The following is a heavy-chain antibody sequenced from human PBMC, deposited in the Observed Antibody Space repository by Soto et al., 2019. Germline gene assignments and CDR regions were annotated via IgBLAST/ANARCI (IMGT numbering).Heavy chain of an antibody. Sequence: QVQLVQSGAEVKKPGSSVKVSCRASGGTFSSYAVSWMRQAPGQGLEWMGVIIPILGTPKYAQKFQGRVTITADEYTTTAYMELSSLRPDDTAVYHCARESSSPNYYFYGMDVWGHGTTVIVSS. CDR3: ARESSSPNYYFYGMDV. D-gene: IGHD2-2*01. CDR2: IIPILGTP. CDR1: GGTFSSYA. V-gene: IGHV1-69*01. J-gene: IGHJ6*02.